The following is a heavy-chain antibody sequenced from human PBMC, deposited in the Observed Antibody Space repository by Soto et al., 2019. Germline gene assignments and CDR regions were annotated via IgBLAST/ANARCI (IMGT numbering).Heavy chain of an antibody. CDR2: IYYSGST. CDR3: ASRTADFYGYSSSWPFDY. Sequence: SETLSLTCTVSGGSISSSSYYWGWIRQPPGKGLEWIGSIYYSGSTYYNPSLKSRVTISVDTSKNQFSLKLSSVTAADTAVYYCASRTADFYGYSSSWPFDYWGQGTLVTSPQ. V-gene: IGHV4-39*01. D-gene: IGHD6-13*01. CDR1: GGSISSSSYY. J-gene: IGHJ4*02.